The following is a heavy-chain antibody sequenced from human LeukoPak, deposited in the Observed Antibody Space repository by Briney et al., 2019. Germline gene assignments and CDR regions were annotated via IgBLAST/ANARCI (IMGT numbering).Heavy chain of an antibody. J-gene: IGHJ4*02. D-gene: IGHD5-18*01. CDR3: AGVDEDTGMVDY. V-gene: IGHV4-39*01. CDR2: IYYSGST. CDR1: GGSISSSSYY. Sequence: SDTLSLTCTVSGGSISSSSYYWGWIRQPPGKGLEWIGSIYYSGSTYYNPSLKSQVTISVATSKNQFSVKLSSVTAADTAVYYCAGVDEDTGMVDYWGQGTLVTVSS.